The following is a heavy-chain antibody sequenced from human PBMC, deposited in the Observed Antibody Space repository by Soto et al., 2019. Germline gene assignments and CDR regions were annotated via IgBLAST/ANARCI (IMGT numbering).Heavy chain of an antibody. CDR3: ARVVGLLWFGELSNTNWFDP. J-gene: IGHJ5*02. Sequence: ASVKVSCKASGYTFTSYGISWVRQAPGQGLEWMGWISAYNGNTNYAQKLQGRVTMTTDTSTSTAYMELRSLRSDDTAVYYCARVVGLLWFGELSNTNWFDPWGQGTLVTVSS. CDR2: ISAYNGNT. D-gene: IGHD3-10*01. CDR1: GYTFTSYG. V-gene: IGHV1-18*01.